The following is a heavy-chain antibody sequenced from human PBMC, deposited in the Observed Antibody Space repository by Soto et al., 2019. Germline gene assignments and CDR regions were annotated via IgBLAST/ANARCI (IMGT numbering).Heavy chain of an antibody. J-gene: IGHJ3*02. Sequence: ASVKVSCKASGYTFTSYYMHWVRQAPGQGLEWMGIINPSGGSTSYAQKFRGRVTMTRDTSTSTVYMELSSLRSEDTAVYYCAIDQGDSSGYYPPAFDIWGQGTMVTVSS. D-gene: IGHD3-22*01. V-gene: IGHV1-46*01. CDR2: INPSGGST. CDR1: GYTFTSYY. CDR3: AIDQGDSSGYYPPAFDI.